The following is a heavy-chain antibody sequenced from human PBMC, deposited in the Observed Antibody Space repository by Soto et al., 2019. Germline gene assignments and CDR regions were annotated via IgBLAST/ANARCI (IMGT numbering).Heavy chain of an antibody. CDR2: ISGSGGST. Sequence: GGSLRLSCAASGFTFSSYAMSWVRQAPGKGLEWVSAISGSGGSTYYADSVKGRFTISRDNSKNTLYLQMNSLRAEDTAVYYCSKAYXTVLVPAAIGVYTMQPLPPDYWGQGNLVTVSS. V-gene: IGHV3-23*01. CDR3: SKAYXTVLVPAAIGVYTMQPLPPDY. CDR1: GFTFSSYA. D-gene: IGHD2-2*01. J-gene: IGHJ4*02.